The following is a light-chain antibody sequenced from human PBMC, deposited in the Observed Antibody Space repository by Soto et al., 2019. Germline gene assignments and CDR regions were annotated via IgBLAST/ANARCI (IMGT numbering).Light chain of an antibody. J-gene: IGLJ1*01. V-gene: IGLV2-11*01. CDR2: DVS. Sequence: QSALTQPRSVSGSPGQSVTISCIGTSSDVGGYNYVSWYQQHPGKAPKVMIYDVSKRPSGVPDRFSGSKSGNTASLTISGLQAEDEADYYCCSYAGSPDVFGTGTKVTVL. CDR3: CSYAGSPDV. CDR1: SSDVGGYNY.